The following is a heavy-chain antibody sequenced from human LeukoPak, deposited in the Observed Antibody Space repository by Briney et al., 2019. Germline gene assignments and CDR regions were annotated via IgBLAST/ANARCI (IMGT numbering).Heavy chain of an antibody. CDR2: MSSDGSND. Sequence: GGSLRLSCAASGFPFSTYSMHWVRQAPGKGLEWVAVMSSDGSNDNYANSVEGRFTISRDNSKNALYLQMNTLRAEDTAVYYCAREKYCTPTDCLHGRFYFNSWGQGTPVTVSS. J-gene: IGHJ4*02. V-gene: IGHV3-30*04. D-gene: IGHD2-8*01. CDR3: AREKYCTPTDCLHGRFYFNS. CDR1: GFPFSTYS.